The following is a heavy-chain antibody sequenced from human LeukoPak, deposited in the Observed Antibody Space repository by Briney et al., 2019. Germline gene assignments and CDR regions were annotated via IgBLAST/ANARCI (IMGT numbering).Heavy chain of an antibody. V-gene: IGHV3-21*01. Sequence: GGSLRLSCAASGFTFSSYSMNWVRQAPGKGLEWVSSISSSSSYIYYADSVKGRFTISRDNAKNSLYLQMNSLRAEDTAVYYCARDSVDYYYGMDVWGQGTTVTVSS. CDR1: GFTFSSYS. CDR3: ARDSVDYYYGMDV. J-gene: IGHJ6*02. CDR2: ISSSSSYI. D-gene: IGHD4-23*01.